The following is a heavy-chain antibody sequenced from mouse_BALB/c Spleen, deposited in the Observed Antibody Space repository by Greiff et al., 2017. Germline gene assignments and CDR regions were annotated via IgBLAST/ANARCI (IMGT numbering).Heavy chain of an antibody. CDR3: AREGITTVVPYYCDY. V-gene: IGHV5-17*02. J-gene: IGHJ2*01. CDR1: GFTFSSFG. D-gene: IGHD1-1*01. CDR2: ISSGSSTI. Sequence: EVMLVESGGGLVQPGGSRKLSCAASGFTFSSFGMHWVRQAPEQGLEWVAYISSGSSTIYYADTVQGRFTISRDNPKNTLFLQMTSLRSEDTAMYYCAREGITTVVPYYCDYWGQGTTLTVSS.